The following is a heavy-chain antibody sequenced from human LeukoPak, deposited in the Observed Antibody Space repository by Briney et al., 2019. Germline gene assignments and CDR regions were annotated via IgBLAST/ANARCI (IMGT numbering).Heavy chain of an antibody. CDR1: GLPFSNYW. CDR3: AREGYGDYHI. J-gene: IGHJ3*02. CDR2: INQDGSET. V-gene: IGHV3-7*01. D-gene: IGHD4-17*01. Sequence: GGSLRLSCAVSGLPFSNYWMTWVRQAPGKGLERVANINQDGSETYYVDSVKGRFSISRDNAKSSLYLQMNSLRVEDTAMYYCAREGYGDYHIWGQGTIVTVSS.